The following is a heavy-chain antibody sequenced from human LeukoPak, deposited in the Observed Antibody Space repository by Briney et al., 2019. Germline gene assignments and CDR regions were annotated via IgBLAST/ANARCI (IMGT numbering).Heavy chain of an antibody. V-gene: IGHV3-33*08. D-gene: IGHD6-19*01. CDR1: GFTFSSYG. CDR3: ARDHSSGWYSDYFDY. CDR2: IWYDGSNK. J-gene: IGHJ4*02. Sequence: PGGSLTLSCAASGFTFSSYGMHWVRQAPGKGLEGVAVIWYDGSNKYYADSVKGRFTISRDNSKNTLYLQMNSLRAEDKAVYYCARDHSSGWYSDYFDYWGQGTLVTVSS.